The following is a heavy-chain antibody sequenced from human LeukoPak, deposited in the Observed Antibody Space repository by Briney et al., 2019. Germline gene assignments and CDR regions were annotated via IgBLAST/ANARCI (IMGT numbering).Heavy chain of an antibody. CDR1: GGSISINSDTYY. CDR3: ARHLLSSGWALDY. CDR2: IYYSGST. J-gene: IGHJ4*02. V-gene: IGHV4-39*01. D-gene: IGHD6-19*01. Sequence: SETLSLTCTVSGGSISINSDTYYWGWIRQPPGKGLEWIGSIYYSGSTYYNPSLKSRATISVDTSRNQFSLNLNSVTAADTAVYYCARHLLSSGWALDYWGQGTLVIVSS.